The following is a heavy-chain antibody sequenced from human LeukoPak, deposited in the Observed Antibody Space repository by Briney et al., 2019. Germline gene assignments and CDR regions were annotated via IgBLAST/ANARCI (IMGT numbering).Heavy chain of an antibody. V-gene: IGHV1-3*01. D-gene: IGHD4-17*01. J-gene: IGHJ4*02. CDR3: ARDPGDYSDY. Sequence: KFQGRVTITRDTSASTAYMELSSLRSDDTAVYYCARDPGDYSDYWGQGTLVTVSS.